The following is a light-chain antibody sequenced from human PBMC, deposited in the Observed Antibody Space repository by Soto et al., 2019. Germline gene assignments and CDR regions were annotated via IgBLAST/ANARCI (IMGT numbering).Light chain of an antibody. CDR1: SSDLGDYDY. J-gene: IGLJ2*01. CDR3: SSYAGSNNMI. CDR2: EVS. V-gene: IGLV2-8*01. Sequence: QSVLTQPPSASGSPGQSVTISCTGTSSDLGDYDYVSWYQQHPGKAPKLMIYEVSKRPSGVPDLFSGSKSGNTASLTVTGLQAEDEADYYCSSYAGSNNMIFGGGTKLTVL.